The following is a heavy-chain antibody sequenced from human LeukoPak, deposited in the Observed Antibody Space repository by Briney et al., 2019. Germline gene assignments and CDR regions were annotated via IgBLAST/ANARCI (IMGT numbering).Heavy chain of an antibody. CDR3: ARDSGYCSSTSCQGEFDP. D-gene: IGHD2-2*01. V-gene: IGHV1-18*01. CDR2: ISAYNGNT. Sequence: ASVKVSCKASGYTFTSYGISWVRQAPGQGLEWMGWISAYNGNTNYAQKLQGRVTMTTDTSTSTAYMELRSLRSDDTAVYYCARDSGYCSSTSCQGEFDPWGQGTLVTVSS. CDR1: GYTFTSYG. J-gene: IGHJ5*02.